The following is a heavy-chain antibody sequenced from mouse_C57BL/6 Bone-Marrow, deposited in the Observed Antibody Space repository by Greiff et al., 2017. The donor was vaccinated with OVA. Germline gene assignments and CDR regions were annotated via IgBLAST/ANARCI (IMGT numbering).Heavy chain of an antibody. V-gene: IGHV2-6-1*01. CDR3: ARHADYDGAYYFDY. J-gene: IGHJ2*01. D-gene: IGHD2-4*01. CDR2: IWSDGST. Sequence: VQLQESGPGLVAPSQSLSITCTVSGFSLTSYGVHWVRQPPGKGLEWLVVIWSDGSTTYNSALKSRLSISKDNSKSQVFLKMNSLQTDDTAMYYCARHADYDGAYYFDYWSQGTTLTVSS. CDR1: GFSLTSYG.